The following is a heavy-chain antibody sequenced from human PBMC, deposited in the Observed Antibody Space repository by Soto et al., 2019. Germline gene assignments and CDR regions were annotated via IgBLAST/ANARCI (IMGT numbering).Heavy chain of an antibody. CDR2: IHYTGST. V-gene: IGHV4-61*01. J-gene: IGHJ6*02. D-gene: IGHD5-12*01. CDR1: SDSVSGHSYF. CDR3: ARRLRPLAYGMDV. Sequence: SETLSLTCTVSSDSVSGHSYFWSWIRQPPGKGLEWIGYIHYTGSTNYNPSLKSRVTISVDTSKNQFSLKLSSVTAADTAVYYCARRLRPLAYGMDVWGQGTTVTVSS.